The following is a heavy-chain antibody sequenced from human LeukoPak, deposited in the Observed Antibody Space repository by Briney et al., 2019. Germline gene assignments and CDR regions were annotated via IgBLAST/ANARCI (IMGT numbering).Heavy chain of an antibody. CDR3: AKDPDGGGYDILTGYPALYYYYGMDV. CDR2: ISGSGGST. J-gene: IGHJ6*02. D-gene: IGHD3-9*01. Sequence: SGGSLRLSCAASGFTFSSYAMSWVRQAPGKGLEWVSAISGSGGSTYYADSVKGRFTISRDNSKNTLYLKMNSLRAEETAVYSCAKDPDGGGYDILTGYPALYYYYGMDVWGQGTTVTVSS. CDR1: GFTFSSYA. V-gene: IGHV3-23*01.